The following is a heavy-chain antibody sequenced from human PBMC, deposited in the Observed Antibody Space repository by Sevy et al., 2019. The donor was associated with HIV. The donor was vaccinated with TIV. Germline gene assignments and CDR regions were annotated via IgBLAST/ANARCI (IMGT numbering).Heavy chain of an antibody. CDR1: GFIFSGYW. D-gene: IGHD4-17*01. Sequence: GGSLRLSYAASGFIFSGYWMSWVRQAPGRGLEWVANIKQDGSEIYYGDSVKGRFTISRDNAKNSLYLQMNSLRVEDTGVYYCVRDSAMTKDSWGQGTLVTVSS. V-gene: IGHV3-7*01. CDR3: VRDSAMTKDS. CDR2: IKQDGSEI. J-gene: IGHJ4*02.